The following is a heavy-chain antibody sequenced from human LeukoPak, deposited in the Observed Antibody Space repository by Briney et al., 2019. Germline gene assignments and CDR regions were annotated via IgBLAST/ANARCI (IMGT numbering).Heavy chain of an antibody. D-gene: IGHD5-24*01. CDR3: ARDSNVEMATILPDY. V-gene: IGHV1-69*04. J-gene: IGHJ4*02. Sequence: GASVKVSCKASGGTFSSYTISWVRQAPGQGLEWMGWIIPILGIANYAQKFQGRVTITADKSTSTAYMELSSLRSEDTAVYYCARDSNVEMATILPDYWGQGTLVTVSS. CDR1: GGTFSSYT. CDR2: IIPILGIA.